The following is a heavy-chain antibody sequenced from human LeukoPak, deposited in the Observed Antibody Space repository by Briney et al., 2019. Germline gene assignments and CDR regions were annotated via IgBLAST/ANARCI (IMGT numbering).Heavy chain of an antibody. V-gene: IGHV4-34*01. Sequence: PETLSLTCAVYGGSFSGYYWSWIRQPPGKGLEWIGSIYYSGSTYYNPSLKSRVTISVDTSKNQFSLKLSSVTAADTAVYYCARTLWFGELFPYYFDYWGQGTLVTVSS. J-gene: IGHJ4*02. D-gene: IGHD3-10*01. CDR1: GGSFSGYY. CDR3: ARTLWFGELFPYYFDY. CDR2: IYYSGST.